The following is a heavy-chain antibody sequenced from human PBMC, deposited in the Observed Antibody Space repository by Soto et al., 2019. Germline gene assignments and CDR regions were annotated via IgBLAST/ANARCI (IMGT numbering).Heavy chain of an antibody. Sequence: EVQLVESGGGLVQPGGSLRLSCAASGFTFSSYAMHWVRQAPGKGLEYVSAISSNGGSTYYANSVKGRFTISRDNSKNTLYLQMGSLRAEDMAVYYCARLGGYDSDDAFDIWGQGTMVTVSS. V-gene: IGHV3-64*01. D-gene: IGHD5-12*01. CDR3: ARLGGYDSDDAFDI. J-gene: IGHJ3*02. CDR2: ISSNGGST. CDR1: GFTFSSYA.